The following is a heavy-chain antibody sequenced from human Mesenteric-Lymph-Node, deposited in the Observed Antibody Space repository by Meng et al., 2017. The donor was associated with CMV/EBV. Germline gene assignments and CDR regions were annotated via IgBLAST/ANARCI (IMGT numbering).Heavy chain of an antibody. J-gene: IGHJ4*02. V-gene: IGHV3-48*04. D-gene: IGHD2-21*01. CDR1: GFTFTNYS. CDR2: ITTSSSAM. Sequence: GGSLRLSCAGSGFTFTNYSMSWVRQAPGKGLEWVSYITTSSSAMYYADSVKGRFTISRDNAKNSLSLQMNRLRTEDTAIYFCARAPGGEMVVAPFDHWGQGTLVTVSS. CDR3: ARAPGGEMVVAPFDH.